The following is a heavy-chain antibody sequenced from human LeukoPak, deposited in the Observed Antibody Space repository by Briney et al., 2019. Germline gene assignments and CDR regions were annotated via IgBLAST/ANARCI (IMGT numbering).Heavy chain of an antibody. V-gene: IGHV3-64*01. Sequence: GGALRLSCAASGFTFHTYGMHWVRQAPGKGLEYVSGIGPDGGTTYYAKSVKGRFTISRDNSKSMVYLQMDSLTADDMAVYYCARGAQLTDYWGQGTLVTVSS. CDR1: GFTFHTYG. D-gene: IGHD6-13*01. CDR3: ARGAQLTDY. J-gene: IGHJ4*02. CDR2: IGPDGGTT.